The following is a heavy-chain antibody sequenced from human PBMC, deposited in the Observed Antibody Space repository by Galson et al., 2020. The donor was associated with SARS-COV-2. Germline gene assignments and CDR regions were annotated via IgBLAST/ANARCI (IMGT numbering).Heavy chain of an antibody. Sequence: QAGGSLRLSCAASGFTFSSYGMHWVRQAPGKGLEWVAVIWYDGSNKYYADSVKGRFPISRDNSKNTLYLQMNSLRAEDTAVYYCAKDTPNSWNDDGNDAFDIWGQGTMVTVSS. CDR1: GFTFSSYG. CDR2: IWYDGSNK. J-gene: IGHJ3*02. D-gene: IGHD1-20*01. CDR3: AKDTPNSWNDDGNDAFDI. V-gene: IGHV3-33*06.